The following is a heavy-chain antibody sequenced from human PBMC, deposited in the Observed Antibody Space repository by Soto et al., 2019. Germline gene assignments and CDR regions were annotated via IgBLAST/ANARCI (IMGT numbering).Heavy chain of an antibody. Sequence: SETRCLTCTVSGGSIGSYYWILLRQPPGKGLEWIGYIYYSGSTNYNPSLKSRVTISVDTSKNQFSLKLSSVTAADTAVYYCARATYSSGWYNWFDPWGQGTLVTGAS. CDR2: IYYSGST. D-gene: IGHD6-19*01. CDR3: ARATYSSGWYNWFDP. V-gene: IGHV4-59*01. CDR1: GGSIGSYY. J-gene: IGHJ5*02.